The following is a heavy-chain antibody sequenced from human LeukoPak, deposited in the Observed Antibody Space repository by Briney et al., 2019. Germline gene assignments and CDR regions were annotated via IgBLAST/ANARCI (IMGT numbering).Heavy chain of an antibody. CDR2: IYYSGST. J-gene: IGHJ4*02. CDR3: AREPYGSGSFDY. D-gene: IGHD3-10*01. CDR1: GGSISSYY. V-gene: IGHV4-59*01. Sequence: SETLSLTCTVSGGSISSYYWSWIRQPPGKGLEWIGYIYYSGSTNYNPSLKSRVTISVDTSKNQFSLKLSSVTAADTAVYYCAREPYGSGSFDYWGQGTLVTVSS.